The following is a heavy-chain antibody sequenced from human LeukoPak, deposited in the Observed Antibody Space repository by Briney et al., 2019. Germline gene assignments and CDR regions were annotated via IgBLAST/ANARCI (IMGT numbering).Heavy chain of an antibody. CDR3: ARGRSDYPDRFDY. J-gene: IGHJ4*02. D-gene: IGHD4-17*01. V-gene: IGHV4-39*07. Sequence: PSETLSLTCTVSGGSISSSSYYWGWIRQPPGKGLEWIGSIYYSGSTYYNPSLKSRVTISVDTSKNHFSLKLSSVTAADTAVYYCARGRSDYPDRFDYWGQGTLVTVSS. CDR1: GGSISSSSYY. CDR2: IYYSGST.